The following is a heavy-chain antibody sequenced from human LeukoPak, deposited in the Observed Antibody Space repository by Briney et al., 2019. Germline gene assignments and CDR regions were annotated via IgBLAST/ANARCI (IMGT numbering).Heavy chain of an antibody. CDR3: ARSDAAGGAFDY. V-gene: IGHV4-39*02. CDR2: VYYGGST. J-gene: IGHJ4*02. CDR1: GGSITRPTYY. D-gene: IGHD2-21*01. Sequence: PSETLSLTCSVSGGSITRPTYYWIWIRQPPGKGLEWIGTVYYGGSTYYSPSLESRVTISVDPSKNHFSLELNSVTAADTAVYYCARSDAAGGAFDYWGQGTLVTVSS.